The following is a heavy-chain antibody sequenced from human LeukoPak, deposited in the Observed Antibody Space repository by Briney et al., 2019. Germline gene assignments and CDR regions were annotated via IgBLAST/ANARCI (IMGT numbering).Heavy chain of an antibody. D-gene: IGHD3-10*01. Sequence: PGGSLRLSCAASGFTFSSYAMHWVRQAPGKGLEWVAVISYDGSNKYYADSVKGRFTISRDNSKNTLYLQMNSLRAEDTAVYYCARDPEFYYYGSGDAFDIWGQGTMVTVSS. V-gene: IGHV3-30-3*01. CDR3: ARDPEFYYYGSGDAFDI. J-gene: IGHJ3*02. CDR2: ISYDGSNK. CDR1: GFTFSSYA.